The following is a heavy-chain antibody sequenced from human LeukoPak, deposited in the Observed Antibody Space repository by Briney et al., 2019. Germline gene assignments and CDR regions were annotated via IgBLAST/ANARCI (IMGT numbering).Heavy chain of an antibody. CDR2: ISGSGGST. V-gene: IGHV3-23*01. CDR1: GVTFSSYG. D-gene: IGHD3-22*01. CDR3: AKCFLYYDSSGDYYFDY. Sequence: GGSLRLSCAASGVTFSSYGMSWVRQAPGKGLEWVSAISGSGGSTYYADSVKGRFTISRDNSKNTLYLQMNSLRAEDTAVYYCAKCFLYYDSSGDYYFDYWGQGTLVTVSS. J-gene: IGHJ4*02.